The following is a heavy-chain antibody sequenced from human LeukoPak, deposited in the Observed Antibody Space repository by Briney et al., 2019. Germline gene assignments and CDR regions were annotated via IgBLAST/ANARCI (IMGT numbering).Heavy chain of an antibody. J-gene: IGHJ4*02. D-gene: IGHD3-22*01. CDR2: MYYSGST. V-gene: IGHV4-39*01. Sequence: SETLSLTXTVSGGSISSSSYYWGWIRQPPGKGLDWIGRMYYSGSTYYNPSLKSRVTISVDTSKNQFSLKLSSVTAADTAVYYCARLLDYYDSSGYYSPYFDYWGQGTLVTVSS. CDR1: GGSISSSSYY. CDR3: ARLLDYYDSSGYYSPYFDY.